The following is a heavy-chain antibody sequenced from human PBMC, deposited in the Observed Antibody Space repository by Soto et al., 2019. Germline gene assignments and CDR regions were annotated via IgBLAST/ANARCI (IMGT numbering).Heavy chain of an antibody. CDR2: MNPHTGET. CDR1: GYNFISSE. Sequence: GASVKVSCKTSGYNFISSEISWVRQAPGQGLELMGWMNPHTGETDATRKFQGRLTMTRNISINTAYLELSSLTSEDTAVYYCAKKHSGSSLAYWGRGSLVTVSS. D-gene: IGHD6-6*01. J-gene: IGHJ4*02. CDR3: AKKHSGSSLAY. V-gene: IGHV1-8*02.